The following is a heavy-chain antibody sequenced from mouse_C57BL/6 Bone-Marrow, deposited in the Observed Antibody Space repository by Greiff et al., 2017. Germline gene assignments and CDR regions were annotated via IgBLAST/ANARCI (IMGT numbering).Heavy chain of an antibody. D-gene: IGHD1-1*01. CDR2: IYPGGGYT. CDR1: GYTFTNYW. J-gene: IGHJ2*01. Sequence: QVQLQQSGAELMKPGTSVKMSCKASGYTFTNYWIGWAKQRPGHGLEWIGDIYPGGGYTNYNEKFKGKATLTADKSSSTAYMQFSSLTSEDSAIYYCARERYYGSYFDYWGQGTTLTVSS. CDR3: ARERYYGSYFDY. V-gene: IGHV1-63*01.